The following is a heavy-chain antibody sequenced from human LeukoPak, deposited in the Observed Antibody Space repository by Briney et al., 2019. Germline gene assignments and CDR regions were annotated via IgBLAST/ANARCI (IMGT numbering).Heavy chain of an antibody. D-gene: IGHD1-26*01. J-gene: IGHJ4*02. V-gene: IGHV4-34*01. Sequence: PSETLSLTCAVYGGSFSGYYWSWIRQPPGKGLEWIGEINHSGSTNYNPSLKSRVTISVDTSKNQFSLKLSSVTAADTAVYYCARVGGSHSSARTGNFDYWGQGTLVTVSS. CDR1: GGSFSGYY. CDR3: ARVGGSHSSARTGNFDY. CDR2: INHSGST.